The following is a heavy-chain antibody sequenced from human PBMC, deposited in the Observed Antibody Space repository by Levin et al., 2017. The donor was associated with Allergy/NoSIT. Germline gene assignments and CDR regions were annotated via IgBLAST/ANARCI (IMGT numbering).Heavy chain of an antibody. D-gene: IGHD6-13*01. CDR1: GFTFYTYA. V-gene: IGHV3-23*01. CDR2: ISGYGDST. Sequence: GESLKISCAASGFTFYTYAVTWVRQAPGKGLEWVASISGYGDSTEYAESVKGRFTISRDNSKNTLYLQMNSLRAEDTAVYYCAKDDHSDGANWFDPWGQGTLVTVSS. CDR3: AKDDHSDGANWFDP. J-gene: IGHJ5*02.